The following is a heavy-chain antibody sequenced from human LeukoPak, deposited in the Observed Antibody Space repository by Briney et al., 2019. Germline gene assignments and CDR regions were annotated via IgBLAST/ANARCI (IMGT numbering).Heavy chain of an antibody. CDR1: GFTFSSYS. V-gene: IGHV3-48*01. Sequence: AGGSLRLSCAASGFTFSSYSMNWVRQAPGKGLEWVSYISSSSSTISYTDSVKGRFTISRDNAKNSLFLQMNSLRAEDTAVYYCASPYRGYWGQGTLVTVSS. J-gene: IGHJ4*02. CDR2: ISSSSSTI. CDR3: ASPYRGY.